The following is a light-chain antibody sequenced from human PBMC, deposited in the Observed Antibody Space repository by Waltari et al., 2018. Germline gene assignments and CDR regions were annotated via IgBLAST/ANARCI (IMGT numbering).Light chain of an antibody. J-gene: IGLJ2*01. CDR1: SSDVGGHNY. Sequence: QSALTQPPSASGSPGQSVTISCPGTSSDVGGHNYFSWYQQHPGKAPKLMIYEVSKRPSGVPDRFSGSKSGNTASLTVSGLQAEDEADYYCSSYAGSNNVVFGGGTKLTVL. CDR2: EVS. V-gene: IGLV2-8*01. CDR3: SSYAGSNNVV.